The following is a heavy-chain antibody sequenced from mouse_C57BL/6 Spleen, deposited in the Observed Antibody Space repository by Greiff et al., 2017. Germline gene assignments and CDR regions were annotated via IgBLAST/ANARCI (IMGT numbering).Heavy chain of an antibody. CDR1: GYAFSSSW. D-gene: IGHD3-2*02. V-gene: IGHV1-82*01. CDR2: IYPGDGDT. J-gene: IGHJ4*01. Sequence: QVQLQQSGPELVKPGASVKISCKASGYAFSSSWMNWVKQRPGKGLEWIGRIYPGDGDTNYNGKFKGKATLTADKSSSTAYMQLSSLTSEDSAVYFCARGAAQYYAMDYWGQGTSVTVSS. CDR3: ARGAAQYYAMDY.